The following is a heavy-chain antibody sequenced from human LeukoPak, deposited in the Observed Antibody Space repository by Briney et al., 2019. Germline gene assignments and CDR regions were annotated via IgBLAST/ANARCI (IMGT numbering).Heavy chain of an antibody. CDR1: GASISSSNW. J-gene: IGHJ4*02. CDR3: ARGDNYNFDY. Sequence: SETLSLTCAVSGASISSSNWWSWVRQPPGRGLEWIGEIYHSGGTNYTPSLKSRVTTSIDKSKNQFSLKLNSVTAADTAVYFCARGDNYNFDYWGQGTLVTVSS. V-gene: IGHV4-4*02. CDR2: IYHSGGT. D-gene: IGHD4-11*01.